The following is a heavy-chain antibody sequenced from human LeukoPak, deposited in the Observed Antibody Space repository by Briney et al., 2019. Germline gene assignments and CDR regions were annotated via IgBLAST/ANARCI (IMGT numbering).Heavy chain of an antibody. J-gene: IGHJ4*02. D-gene: IGHD3-3*01. CDR2: ISGSGGST. Sequence: PGGSLRLSCAASGFTFSSYAMSWVRQAPGKGLEWVSAISGSGGSTYYADSVKGRFTISRDNSKNTLYLQMSSLRAEDTAVYYCAKGVRFLEWLTSFDHWGQGTLVTVSS. CDR1: GFTFSSYA. CDR3: AKGVRFLEWLTSFDH. V-gene: IGHV3-23*01.